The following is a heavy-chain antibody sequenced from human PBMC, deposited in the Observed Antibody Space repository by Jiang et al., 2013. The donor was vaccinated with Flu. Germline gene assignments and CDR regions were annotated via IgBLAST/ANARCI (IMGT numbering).Heavy chain of an antibody. V-gene: IGHV1-69*04. J-gene: IGHJ4*02. CDR1: GGTFSSYT. CDR3: ASLIAYCGGDCPNPPDY. Sequence: SGAEVKKPGASVKVSCKASGGTFSSYTISWVRQAPGQGLEWMGRIIPILGIANYAQKFQGRVTITADKSTSTAYMELSSLRSEDTAVYYCASLIAYCGGDCPNPPDYWGQGTLVTVSS. D-gene: IGHD2-21*02. CDR2: IIPILGIA.